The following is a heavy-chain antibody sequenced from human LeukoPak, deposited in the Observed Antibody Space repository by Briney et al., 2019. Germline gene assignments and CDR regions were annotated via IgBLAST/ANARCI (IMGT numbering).Heavy chain of an antibody. V-gene: IGHV3-74*01. D-gene: IGHD5-18*01. Sequence: GGSLRLSCAASGSTFSNYWMHWVRQAPGKGLVWVSRINSAGSSTSYADSVKGRFTISRDNAKNTLYLQMNSLRAEDTAVYYCAVPPPPGFSYGENLFDYWGQGTLVTVSS. CDR1: GSTFSNYW. CDR3: AVPPPPGFSYGENLFDY. J-gene: IGHJ4*02. CDR2: INSAGSST.